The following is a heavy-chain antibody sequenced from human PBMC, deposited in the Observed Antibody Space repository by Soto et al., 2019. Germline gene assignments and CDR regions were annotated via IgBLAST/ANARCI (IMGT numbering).Heavy chain of an antibody. CDR1: GVTFSSYA. Sequence: ASVKVSCKASGVTFSSYAISWVRQAPGQGLEWMGGIIPIFGTANYAQKFQGRVTITADESTSTAYMELSSLRSEDTAVYYCARASWIQLWGYYYYGMDVWGQGTTVTVSS. CDR3: ARASWIQLWGYYYYGMDV. J-gene: IGHJ6*02. CDR2: IIPIFGTA. V-gene: IGHV1-69*13. D-gene: IGHD5-18*01.